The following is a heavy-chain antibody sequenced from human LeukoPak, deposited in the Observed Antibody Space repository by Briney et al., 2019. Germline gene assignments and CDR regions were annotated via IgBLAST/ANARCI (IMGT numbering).Heavy chain of an antibody. CDR3: ARLLRDALDI. J-gene: IGHJ3*02. V-gene: IGHV4-39*01. Sequence: SETLSLTCTVPGGSISSSNYYWGWIRQPPGKGLEWIGIIYYSGNTYYNPSLKSRVTISVDTSKNQLSLKLSSVTAADTAVYYCARLLRDALDIWGQGTMVIVSS. CDR1: GGSISSSNYY. CDR2: IYYSGNT.